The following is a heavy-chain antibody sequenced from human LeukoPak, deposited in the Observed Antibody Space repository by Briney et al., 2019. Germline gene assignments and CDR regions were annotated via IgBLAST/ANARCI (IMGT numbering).Heavy chain of an antibody. V-gene: IGHV1-46*01. D-gene: IGHD3-9*01. CDR1: GHTFTTYY. Sequence: ASVKVSCKASGHTFTTYYVHWVRQAPGQGLEWMGIINPSGGSTTYAQKFRGRLTMTRDMSTSTVYMELSSLRSEDTAVYYCARGSRPVYDLLTGKRYFDYWGQGTLLTVSS. J-gene: IGHJ4*02. CDR2: INPSGGST. CDR3: ARGSRPVYDLLTGKRYFDY.